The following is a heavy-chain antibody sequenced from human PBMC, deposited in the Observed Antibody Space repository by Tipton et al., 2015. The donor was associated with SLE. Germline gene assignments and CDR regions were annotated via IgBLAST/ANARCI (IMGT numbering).Heavy chain of an antibody. D-gene: IGHD2-21*02. CDR1: GFTFSSYW. V-gene: IGHV3-7*01. J-gene: IGHJ4*02. Sequence: SLRLSCVASGFTFSSYWMSWVRQAPGKGLEWVANIKQDGSEKYYVDSVKGRFTISRDNAKNSLYLQMNSLRAEDTAVYYCARLVRLYYFDYWGQGTLVTVSS. CDR3: ARLVRLYYFDY. CDR2: IKQDGSEK.